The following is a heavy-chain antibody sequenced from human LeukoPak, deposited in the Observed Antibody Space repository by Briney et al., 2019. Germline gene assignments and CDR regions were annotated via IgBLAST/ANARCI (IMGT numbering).Heavy chain of an antibody. J-gene: IGHJ4*02. CDR1: GFTLDVYT. CDR3: AKDGQPTVTMVDY. V-gene: IGHV3-9*01. Sequence: GGSLRLSPAASGFTLDVYTTHGVRHAPRGGLGRVSGISWNSGSLGSADPVKGRFTISRDNAKNSLYLQMNSLRAEDRALYYCAKDGQPTVTMVDYWCRGTLVSVSS. CDR2: ISWNSGSL. D-gene: IGHD4-17*01.